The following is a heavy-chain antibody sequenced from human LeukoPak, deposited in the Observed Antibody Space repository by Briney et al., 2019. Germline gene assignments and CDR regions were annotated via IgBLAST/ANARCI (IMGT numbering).Heavy chain of an antibody. CDR1: GGSTSSYY. V-gene: IGHV4-59*01. CDR2: IDYSGST. CDR3: ARGYAGATTFDY. J-gene: IGHJ4*02. D-gene: IGHD1-26*01. Sequence: SETLSLTCTVSGGSTSSYYWSWIRQPPGNILEWIGYIDYSGSTNYNPSLKSRVTISVDTSRDQFSLKLSSVTAADTAVYYCARGYAGATTFDYWGQGTLVTVSS.